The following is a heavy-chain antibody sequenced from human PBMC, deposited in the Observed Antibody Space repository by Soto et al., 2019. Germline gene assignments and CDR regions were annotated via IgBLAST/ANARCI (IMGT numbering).Heavy chain of an antibody. CDR1: SGSLSGYY. Sequence: SETLSLTCSLYSGSLSGYYWSWIRQPPGKGLEWIGEISPSGTTNYSPSLKSRVSIPVDTSKNQFSLNLTSLTAADTAVYYCARAPKVSGSAQTRPDFWGQGSLVTVSS. J-gene: IGHJ4*02. CDR2: ISPSGTT. D-gene: IGHD6-6*01. V-gene: IGHV4-34*01. CDR3: ARAPKVSGSAQTRPDF.